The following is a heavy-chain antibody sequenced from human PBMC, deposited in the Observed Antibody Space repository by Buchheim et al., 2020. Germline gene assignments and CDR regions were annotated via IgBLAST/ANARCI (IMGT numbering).Heavy chain of an antibody. J-gene: IGHJ4*02. V-gene: IGHV4-39*07. D-gene: IGHD3-9*01. CDR2: IHYSGST. CDR3: AREPGVDYDILTGYYKREDYFDY. Sequence: QLQLQESGPGLVKPSETLSLTCTVSGGSISSSSYYWGWIRQPPGKGLEWIGSIHYSGSTYYNPSLKSRVTISVDTSKNQFSLKLSSVTAADTAVYYCAREPGVDYDILTGYYKREDYFDYWGQGTL. CDR1: GGSISSSSYY.